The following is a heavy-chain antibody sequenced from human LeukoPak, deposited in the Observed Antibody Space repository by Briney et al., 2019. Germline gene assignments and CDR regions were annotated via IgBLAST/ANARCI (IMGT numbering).Heavy chain of an antibody. J-gene: IGHJ3*02. D-gene: IGHD3-22*01. CDR2: VHYSGST. CDR3: ARAIHVVVIPDAFDI. Sequence: SETLSLTCTVSDGSITNNDWSWVRQAPGKGLQFIGYVHYSGSTNYNPSLRSRVTISIDTSRQHFFLNLRSVTAADTAVYYCARAIHVVVIPDAFDIWGQGTMVTVSS. V-gene: IGHV4-59*01. CDR1: DGSITNND.